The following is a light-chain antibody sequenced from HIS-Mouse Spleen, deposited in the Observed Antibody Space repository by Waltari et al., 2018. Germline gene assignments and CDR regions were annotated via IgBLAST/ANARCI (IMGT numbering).Light chain of an antibody. Sequence: QSVLTQPPSASGTPGQRVTISCSGSSSNIGSHPVNWYQPLPGTAPKLLIYSNNQRPSGVPDRFSGSKSGTSASLAISGLQSEDEADYYCAAWDDSLNGPVFGGGTKLTVL. CDR2: SNN. V-gene: IGLV1-44*01. J-gene: IGLJ3*02. CDR3: AAWDDSLNGPV. CDR1: SSNIGSHP.